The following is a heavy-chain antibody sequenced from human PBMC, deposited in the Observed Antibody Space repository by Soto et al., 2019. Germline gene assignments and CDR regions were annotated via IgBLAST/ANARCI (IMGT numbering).Heavy chain of an antibody. D-gene: IGHD2-15*01. CDR3: ARISCNSAYYYYSGMDV. J-gene: IGHJ6*02. CDR1: GFSLNSTRMG. CDR2: IFSNAEK. Sequence: QVTLKESGPALVKPTETLTLTCTVSGFSLNSTRMGVSWIRQPPGKALEWLAHIFSNAEKSYSTSLKSRLTIYKKTSKSQVVLTMTNINPLDTATYYCARISCNSAYYYYSGMDVWGRGTTVTVSS. V-gene: IGHV2-26*01.